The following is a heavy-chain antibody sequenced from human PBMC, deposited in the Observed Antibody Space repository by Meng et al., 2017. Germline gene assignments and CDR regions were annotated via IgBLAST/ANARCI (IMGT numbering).Heavy chain of an antibody. CDR2: IIPIFGTA. CDR1: GGTFSSYA. D-gene: IGHD5-24*01. Sequence: SVKVSCKASGGTFSSYAISWVRQAPGQGLEWMGGIIPIFGTANYAQKFQGRVTITTDESTSTAYMDLSSLRSEDTAVYYCARSRDGYNSGYFDYWGQGTLVTVSS. CDR3: ARSRDGYNSGYFDY. J-gene: IGHJ4*02. V-gene: IGHV1-69*05.